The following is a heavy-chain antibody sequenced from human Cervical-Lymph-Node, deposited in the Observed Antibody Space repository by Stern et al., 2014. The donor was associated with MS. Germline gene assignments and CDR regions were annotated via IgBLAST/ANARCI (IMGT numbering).Heavy chain of an antibody. Sequence: VQLEESGGGVVQPGRSLRLSCAASGFTFSDYGMHWVRQAPGKGLEWVAVIWYDGDNIHYADSVRGRFTISRDNSKNTLYLQMNSLRAEDTAVYYCARGSRIAAASLDSWGQGSLVTVSS. D-gene: IGHD6-13*01. CDR3: ARGSRIAAASLDS. J-gene: IGHJ4*02. CDR2: IWYDGDNI. CDR1: GFTFSDYG. V-gene: IGHV3-33*01.